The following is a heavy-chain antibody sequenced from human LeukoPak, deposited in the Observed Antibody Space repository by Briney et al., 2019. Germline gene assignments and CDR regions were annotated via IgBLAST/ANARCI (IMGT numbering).Heavy chain of an antibody. J-gene: IGHJ3*02. D-gene: IGHD6-6*01. CDR3: ARDPDQLRGAFDI. V-gene: IGHV4-59*01. CDR2: IYYSGST. Sequence: SETLSLTCTVSGGSISSYYWSWIRQPPGKGLEWIGYIYYSGSTNYNPSLKSRVTISVDTSKNQFSLKLSSVTAADTAVYYCARDPDQLRGAFDIWGQGTMVTVSS. CDR1: GGSISSYY.